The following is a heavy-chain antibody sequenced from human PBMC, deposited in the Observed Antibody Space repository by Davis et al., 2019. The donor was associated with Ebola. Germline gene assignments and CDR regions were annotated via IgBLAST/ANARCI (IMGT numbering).Heavy chain of an antibody. CDR2: IYYSGST. Sequence: SETLSLTCTVSGGSISSSSYYWGWIRQPPGKGLEWIGSIYYSGSTYYNPSLKSRVTISVDTSKNQFSLKLSSVTAADTAVYYCARGLWFRELSVDYWGQGTLVTVSS. CDR1: GGSISSSSYY. J-gene: IGHJ4*02. V-gene: IGHV4-39*01. CDR3: ARGLWFRELSVDY. D-gene: IGHD3-10*01.